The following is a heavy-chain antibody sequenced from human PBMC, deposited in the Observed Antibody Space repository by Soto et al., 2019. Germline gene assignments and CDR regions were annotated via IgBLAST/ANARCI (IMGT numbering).Heavy chain of an antibody. J-gene: IGHJ6*02. CDR3: ARIAPDDRGYYYYGMDV. Sequence: ASVKVSCKASGYTFTSYAMHWVRQAPGQRLEWMGWINAGNGNTEYSQKFQGRVTITRDTSASTAYMELSSLRSEDTAVYYCARIAPDDRGYYYYGMDVWGQGTTVTVSS. V-gene: IGHV1-3*01. CDR1: GYTFTSYA. D-gene: IGHD1-1*01. CDR2: INAGNGNT.